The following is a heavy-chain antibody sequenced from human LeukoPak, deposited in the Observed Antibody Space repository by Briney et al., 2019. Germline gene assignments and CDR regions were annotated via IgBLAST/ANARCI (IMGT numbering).Heavy chain of an antibody. V-gene: IGHV3-48*04. CDR3: SRGARWAYYFDF. CDR1: GFTFSSYA. D-gene: IGHD4-23*01. CDR2: ISTRDNTI. Sequence: GGSLRLSCAASGFTFSSYAMSWVRQAPGKGLEWLSYISTRDNTIQYADSVKGRFTISRDNSNNSVFLQMNNLRAEDSAIYYCSRGARWAYYFDFWGQGSLVTVSS. J-gene: IGHJ4*02.